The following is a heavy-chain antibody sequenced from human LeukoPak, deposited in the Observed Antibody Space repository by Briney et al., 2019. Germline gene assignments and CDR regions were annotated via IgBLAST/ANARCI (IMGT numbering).Heavy chain of an antibody. CDR2: ISSSGSTI. CDR1: GFTFSSYE. V-gene: IGHV3-48*03. CDR3: ARDLGLGYCSGGSCPAGRNWFDP. D-gene: IGHD2-15*01. Sequence: GSLRLSCAASGFTFSSYEMNWVRQAPGKGLEWVSYISSSGSTIYYADSVKGRFTIPRDNAKNSLYLQMNSLRAEDTAVYYCARDLGLGYCSGGSCPAGRNWFDPWGQGTLVTVSS. J-gene: IGHJ5*02.